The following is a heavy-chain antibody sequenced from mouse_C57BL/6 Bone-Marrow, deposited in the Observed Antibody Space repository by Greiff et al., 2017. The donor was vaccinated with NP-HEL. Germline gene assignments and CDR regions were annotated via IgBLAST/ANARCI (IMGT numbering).Heavy chain of an antibody. V-gene: IGHV14-2*01. D-gene: IGHD2-1*01. CDR3: ARSGYGNYGY. Sequence: EVQLQQSGAELVKPGASVKLSCTASGFNFKDYYMHWVKQRTGQGLEWIGRIDPEAGETKYAAKFQGKATITADPSSKTAYLQLSSLTSEDTAVDYCARSGYGNYGYWGQGTTLTVSS. CDR2: IDPEAGET. J-gene: IGHJ2*01. CDR1: GFNFKDYY.